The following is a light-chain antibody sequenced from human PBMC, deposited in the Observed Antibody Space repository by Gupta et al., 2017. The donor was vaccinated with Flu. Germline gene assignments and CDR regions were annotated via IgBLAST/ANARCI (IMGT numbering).Light chain of an antibody. CDR3: QQYGSSPRYS. CDR1: QSVSSSY. J-gene: IGKJ2*03. CDR2: GAS. V-gene: IGKV3-20*01. Sequence: EIVLTKSPGTRSWSPGERATLSCRASQSVSSSYLAWYQQKPGQAPRLLIYGASSRATGIPDRFSGSGSGTDFTLTISRLEPEDFAVYYCQQYGSSPRYSFGQGTKLEIK.